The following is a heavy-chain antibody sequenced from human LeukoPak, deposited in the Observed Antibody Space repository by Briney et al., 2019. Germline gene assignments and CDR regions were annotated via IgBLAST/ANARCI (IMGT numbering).Heavy chain of an antibody. D-gene: IGHD3-10*01. Sequence: GGSLRLSCAASGFTFDDYAMHWVRQAPGKGLEWVSLISWDGGSTYYADSVKGRFTISRDNSKNSLYLQMNSLRAEDTALYYCAKDIGGGSGFSFDYWGQGTLVTVSS. CDR3: AKDIGGGSGFSFDY. V-gene: IGHV3-43D*03. J-gene: IGHJ4*02. CDR2: ISWDGGST. CDR1: GFTFDDYA.